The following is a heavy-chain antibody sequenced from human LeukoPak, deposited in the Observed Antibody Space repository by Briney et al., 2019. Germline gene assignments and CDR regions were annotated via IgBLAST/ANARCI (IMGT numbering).Heavy chain of an antibody. CDR3: ASLRSTTGYDHEYYYYYGMDV. D-gene: IGHD2-2*01. CDR2: INHSGST. J-gene: IGHJ6*02. CDR1: GGSFSSYY. V-gene: IGHV4-34*01. Sequence: SSETLSLTCAVYGGSFSSYYWSWIRQPPGKGLEWIGEINHSGSTNYNPSLKSRVTISVDTSKNQFSLKLSSVTAADTAVYYCASLRSTTGYDHEYYYYYGMDVWGQGTTVTVSS.